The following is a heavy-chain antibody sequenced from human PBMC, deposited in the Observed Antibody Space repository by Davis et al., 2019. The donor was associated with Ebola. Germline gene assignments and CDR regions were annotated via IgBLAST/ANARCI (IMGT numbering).Heavy chain of an antibody. V-gene: IGHV1-2*02. CDR3: ARGFWWGLPDQIVY. CDR2: INPNTGGT. Sequence: ASVKVSCKTSAYTFTGYYIHWVRQAPGQGLEWMGWINPNTGGTNYAQKFQGRVTMTRDMSITTAYMELNSLTSDDTAVYYCARGFWWGLPDQIVYWGQGTLVTVSS. D-gene: IGHD1-26*01. J-gene: IGHJ4*02. CDR1: AYTFTGYY.